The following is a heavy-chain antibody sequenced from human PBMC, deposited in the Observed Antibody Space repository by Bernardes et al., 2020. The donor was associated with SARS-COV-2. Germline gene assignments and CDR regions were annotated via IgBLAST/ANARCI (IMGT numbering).Heavy chain of an antibody. V-gene: IGHV4-59*08. J-gene: IGHJ4*02. Sequence: TLSLTCTVSGDSISGYSWSWIRQPPGKGLEWIGFYYSGSINYNPSLKSRVTISVDTSENQFSLKLSSVTAADTAVYYCARKRYFEWLLSEYYFDYWGQGTLVTVSS. CDR2: YYSGSI. D-gene: IGHD3-9*01. CDR3: ARKRYFEWLLSEYYFDY. CDR1: GDSISGYS.